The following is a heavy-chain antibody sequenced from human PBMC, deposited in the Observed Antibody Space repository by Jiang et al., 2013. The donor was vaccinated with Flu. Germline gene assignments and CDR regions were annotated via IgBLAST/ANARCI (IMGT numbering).Heavy chain of an antibody. Sequence: PGLVKPSATLSLTCTVSGGSISSSICYWGWLRQPPGKGLEWIGSMHDSGTTYYNPSLKSRVTISVDTSKNQFSLKLSSVTAADTAVYYCARGGDGYINYGVLHWFDPWGQGTLVTVSS. J-gene: IGHJ5*02. CDR2: MHDSGTT. CDR1: GGSISSSICY. D-gene: IGHD4-11*01. CDR3: ARGGDGYINYGVLHWFDP. V-gene: IGHV4-39*07.